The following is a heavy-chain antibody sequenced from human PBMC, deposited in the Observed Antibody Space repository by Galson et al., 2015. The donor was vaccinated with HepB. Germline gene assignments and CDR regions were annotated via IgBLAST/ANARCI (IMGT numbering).Heavy chain of an antibody. V-gene: IGHV1-2*04. Sequence: SVKASCKASGYTFTGYHMHWVRQAPGQGLEWMGWINPNSGGTNYAQKFQGWVTMTRDTSISTAYMELSRLRSDDTAVYYCARGGSIVVVPAAIFDYYYYGMDVWGQGTTVTVSS. D-gene: IGHD2-2*01. J-gene: IGHJ6*02. CDR2: INPNSGGT. CDR1: GYTFTGYH. CDR3: ARGGSIVVVPAAIFDYYYYGMDV.